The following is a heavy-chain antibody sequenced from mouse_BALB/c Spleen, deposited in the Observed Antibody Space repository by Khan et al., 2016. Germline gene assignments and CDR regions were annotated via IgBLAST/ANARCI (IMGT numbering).Heavy chain of an antibody. Sequence: EVKLEESGPGLVKPSQSLSLTCTVTGYSITSDYAWNWIRQFPGNKLEWMGYISYSGSTSYNPSLKSRISITRDTSKNQFFLQLNSVTTEDTATXYCARWNYGSSLYYFDYWGQGTTLTVSS. CDR3: ARWNYGSSLYYFDY. CDR1: GYSITSDYA. D-gene: IGHD1-1*01. CDR2: ISYSGST. J-gene: IGHJ2*01. V-gene: IGHV3-2*02.